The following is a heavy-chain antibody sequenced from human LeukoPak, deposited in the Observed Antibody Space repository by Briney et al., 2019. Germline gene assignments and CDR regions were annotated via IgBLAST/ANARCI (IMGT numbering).Heavy chain of an antibody. J-gene: IGHJ4*02. CDR3: ARHLTYGGWNS. CDR2: ISNDGSST. CDR1: GFTFSSYW. V-gene: IGHV3-74*01. D-gene: IGHD4-23*01. Sequence: PGGSLRLSCAASGFTFSSYWMQWVRQAPGKGLVWVSRISNDGSSTGYADSVKGRFTISRDNAKNTLYLQMDSLRAEDTAVYFCARHLTYGGWNSWGQGTLVTVSA.